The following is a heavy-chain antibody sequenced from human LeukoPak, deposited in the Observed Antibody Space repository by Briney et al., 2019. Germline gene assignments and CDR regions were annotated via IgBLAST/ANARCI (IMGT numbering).Heavy chain of an antibody. J-gene: IGHJ4*02. D-gene: IGHD2-8*02. CDR3: ARDPGGIYDFDY. CDR1: GFTFSTYG. CDR2: IYTGGHGI. V-gene: IGHV3-48*03. Sequence: LPGGSLRLSCSTSGFTFSTYGMIWARQAPGKGLEGGSFIYTGGHGICYADSVKGRFTISRDDDKNPLYLQMSSLRAEDTAIYYCARDPGGIYDFDYWGQGALVTVSS.